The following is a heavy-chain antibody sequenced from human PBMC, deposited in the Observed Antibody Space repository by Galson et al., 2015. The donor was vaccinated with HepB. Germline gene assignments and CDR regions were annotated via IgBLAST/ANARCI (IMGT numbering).Heavy chain of an antibody. V-gene: IGHV4-31*03. J-gene: IGHJ4*02. CDR3: ARGELARGFDS. Sequence: TLSLTCTVSGGSISSGTYYWSWIRQHPGKGLEWIGYIYNSGNTYYNPSLKSRVTMSVDTSKSQFSLTLSSVTAADTAVYYCARGELARGFDSWGPGSLVTVSS. CDR1: GGSISSGTYY. CDR2: IYNSGNT. D-gene: IGHD1-26*01.